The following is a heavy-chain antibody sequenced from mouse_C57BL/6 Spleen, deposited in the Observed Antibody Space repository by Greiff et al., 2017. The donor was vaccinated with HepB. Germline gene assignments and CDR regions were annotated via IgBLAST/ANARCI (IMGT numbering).Heavy chain of an antibody. D-gene: IGHD2-4*01. V-gene: IGHV1-64*01. CDR2: IHPNSGST. Sequence: QVHVKQPGAELVKPGASVKLSCKASGYTFTSYWMHWVKQRPGQGLEWIGMIHPNSGSTNYNEKFKSKATLTVDKSSSTAYMQLSSLTSEDSAVYYCARAAYYDYDAFAYWGQGTLVTVSA. CDR1: GYTFTSYW. J-gene: IGHJ3*01. CDR3: ARAAYYDYDAFAY.